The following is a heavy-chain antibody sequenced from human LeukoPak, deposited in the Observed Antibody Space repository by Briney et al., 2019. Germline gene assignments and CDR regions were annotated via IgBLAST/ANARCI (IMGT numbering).Heavy chain of an antibody. V-gene: IGHV6-1*01. J-gene: IGHJ4*02. Sequence: SQTLLLICAISGDSVSNNSAVWNLSRMSPSSGLELLRRTYFRSKWYNDYGVSVTRRITISPHTSKNQFSLQLKSVTPEDTAVYYCARGRSWGESGFDYWGQGTLVTVSS. D-gene: IGHD6-13*01. CDR2: TYFRSKWYN. CDR1: GDSVSNNSAV. CDR3: ARGRSWGESGFDY.